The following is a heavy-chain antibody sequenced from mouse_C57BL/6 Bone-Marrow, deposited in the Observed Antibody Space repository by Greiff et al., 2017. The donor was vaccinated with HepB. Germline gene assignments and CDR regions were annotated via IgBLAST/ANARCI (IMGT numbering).Heavy chain of an antibody. CDR2: IYPGSGST. D-gene: IGHD1-1*01. Sequence: VQLQQPGAELVKPGASVKMSCKASGYTFTSYWITWVKQRPGQGLEWIGDIYPGSGSTNYNEKFKSKATLTVDTSSSTAYMQLSSLTSEDSAVYYGATNYYGSSYWYFDVWGTGTTVTVSS. CDR3: ATNYYGSSYWYFDV. V-gene: IGHV1-55*01. J-gene: IGHJ1*03. CDR1: GYTFTSYW.